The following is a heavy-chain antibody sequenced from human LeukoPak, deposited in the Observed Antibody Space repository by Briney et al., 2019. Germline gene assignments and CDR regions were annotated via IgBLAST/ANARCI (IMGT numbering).Heavy chain of an antibody. J-gene: IGHJ3*02. Sequence: GGSLRLSCAASGFTFSSYAMSWVRQAPGKGLEWVSAISGSGGSTYYADSVKGRFTISRDNSKNTLYLQMNSLRAEDTAVYYCAKDKWFGELRDDAFDIWGQGTMVTVSS. CDR3: AKDKWFGELRDDAFDI. V-gene: IGHV3-23*01. CDR2: ISGSGGST. D-gene: IGHD3-10*01. CDR1: GFTFSSYA.